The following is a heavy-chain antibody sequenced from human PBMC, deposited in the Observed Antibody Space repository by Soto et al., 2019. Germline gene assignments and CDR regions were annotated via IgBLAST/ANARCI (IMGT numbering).Heavy chain of an antibody. CDR3: ARWAYDYVWGRTPKGYYYGMDV. CDR1: GGSISSYY. J-gene: IGHJ6*02. D-gene: IGHD3-16*01. Sequence: PSETLSLTCTVSGGSISSYYWIWIQQPPGKGLEWIGYIYYSGSTNYNPSLKSRVTISVDTSKNQFSLKLSSVTAADTAVYYCARWAYDYVWGRTPKGYYYGMDVWGQGTTVTVSS. CDR2: IYYSGST. V-gene: IGHV4-59*01.